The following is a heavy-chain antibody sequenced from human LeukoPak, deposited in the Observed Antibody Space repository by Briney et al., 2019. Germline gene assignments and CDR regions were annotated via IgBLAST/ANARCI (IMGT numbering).Heavy chain of an antibody. CDR2: IYYSGST. CDR3: ARELTYADY. J-gene: IGHJ4*02. CDR1: GGSISSYY. Sequence: PSETLSLTSTVSGGSISSYYWSWIRQPPGKGLEWIGYIYYSGSTYYNPSLKSRVTMSVDTSKNQFSLKLSSVTAADTAVYYCARELTYADYWGQGTLVTVSS. D-gene: IGHD1-26*01. V-gene: IGHV4-59*04.